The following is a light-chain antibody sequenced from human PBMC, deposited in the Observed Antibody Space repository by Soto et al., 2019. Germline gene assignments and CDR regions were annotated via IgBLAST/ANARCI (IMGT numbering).Light chain of an antibody. Sequence: GDRVTITCRASQGISNYLAWYQQKPGKPPKLLIYAASTLQSGVPSRFSASGSGTDFTLTISSLQPEDVATYFCQKYNTAHFTFGPGTKVDIK. V-gene: IGKV1-27*01. CDR1: QGISNY. CDR2: AAS. J-gene: IGKJ3*01. CDR3: QKYNTAHFT.